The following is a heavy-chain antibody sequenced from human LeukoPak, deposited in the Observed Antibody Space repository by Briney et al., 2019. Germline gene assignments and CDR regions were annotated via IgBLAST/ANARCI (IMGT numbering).Heavy chain of an antibody. J-gene: IGHJ4*02. D-gene: IGHD2-15*01. CDR3: ARLLRTSCYGGSCYFCGFDY. V-gene: IGHV4-34*01. Sequence: SETLSLTCAVYGGSFSGYYWTWIRQPPGKGLECVGEINHRGSTNDNPSLKRRVHKSVDKSKNQFFLKLSSLTAADTAVYDCARLLRTSCYGGSCYFCGFDYWGQGTLVTVSS. CDR2: INHRGST. CDR1: GGSFSGYY.